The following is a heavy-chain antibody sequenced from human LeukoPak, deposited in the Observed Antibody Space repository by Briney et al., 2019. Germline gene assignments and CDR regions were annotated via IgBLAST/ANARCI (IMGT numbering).Heavy chain of an antibody. D-gene: IGHD2-15*01. CDR3: ARAHISGHHDTFDI. J-gene: IGHJ3*02. CDR1: GFTFSSYE. Sequence: GGSLRLSCAASGFTFSSYEMNWVRQAPGKGLEWVSYISSSGSTIFYADSVKGRFTISRDNAKNSLYLQMNSLRAEDTAVYYCARAHISGHHDTFDIWGQGTMVTVSS. CDR2: ISSSGSTI. V-gene: IGHV3-48*03.